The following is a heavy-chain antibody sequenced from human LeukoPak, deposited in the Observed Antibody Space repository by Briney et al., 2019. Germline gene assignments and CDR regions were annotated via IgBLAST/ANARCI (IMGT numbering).Heavy chain of an antibody. J-gene: IGHJ4*02. CDR2: IYHSGST. CDR1: GGSISSNNW. D-gene: IGHD1-26*01. Sequence: TSETLSLTCAVSGGSISSNNWWNWVRQPPGKGLEWIGEIYHSGSTNYSPSLKSRVTISVDKSTNQLSLRLSSVTAADTAVYYCARDVGARTEGYWGQGTLVTVSS. V-gene: IGHV4-4*02. CDR3: ARDVGARTEGY.